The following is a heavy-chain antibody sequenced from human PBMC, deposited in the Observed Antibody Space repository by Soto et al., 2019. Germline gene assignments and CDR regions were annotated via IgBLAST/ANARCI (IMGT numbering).Heavy chain of an antibody. CDR3: AHCRGGVASF. V-gene: IGHV2-5*02. D-gene: IGHD2-2*01. CDR1: GFSLSTRDVG. CDR2: VYWDDSK. J-gene: IGHJ4*02. Sequence: QITLNESGPTLVKPTQTLTLTCTFSGFSLSTRDVGVGWIRQPPGEALEWLGVVYWDDSKTYSPSLESRLTITKDTSKTQVVLRMTKRDPVDTATYYCAHCRGGVASFWGQGTLVTVSS.